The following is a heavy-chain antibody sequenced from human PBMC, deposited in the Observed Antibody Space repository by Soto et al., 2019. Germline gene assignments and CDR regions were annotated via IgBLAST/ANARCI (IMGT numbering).Heavy chain of an antibody. D-gene: IGHD1-20*01. J-gene: IGHJ6*02. V-gene: IGHV4-30-2*01. CDR3: ARARGHNWTREQLHYGMDV. CDR2: IYHSGST. CDR1: GGSISSGGYS. Sequence: SETLSLTCAVSGGSISSGGYSWSCIRQPPGKGLEWIGYIYHSGSTYYNPSLKSRATISVDRSKNQFSLKLSSVTAADTAVYYCARARGHNWTREQLHYGMDVWGQGTTVTVSS.